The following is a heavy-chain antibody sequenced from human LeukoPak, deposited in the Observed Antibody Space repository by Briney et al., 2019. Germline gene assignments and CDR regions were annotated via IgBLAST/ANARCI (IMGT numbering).Heavy chain of an antibody. CDR2: IWYDGSNK. Sequence: GGSLRLSCAASGFTFSSYGMHWVHQAPGKGLEWVAVIWYDGSNKYYADSVKGRFTISRDNSKNTLYLQMNSLRAEDTAVYYCARDYYDSSGYYYLDYWGQGTLVTVSS. CDR1: GFTFSSYG. J-gene: IGHJ4*02. D-gene: IGHD3-22*01. V-gene: IGHV3-33*01. CDR3: ARDYYDSSGYYYLDY.